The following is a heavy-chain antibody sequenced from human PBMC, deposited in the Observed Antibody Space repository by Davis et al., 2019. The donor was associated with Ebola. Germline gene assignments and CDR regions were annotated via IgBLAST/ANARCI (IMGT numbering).Heavy chain of an antibody. Sequence: ASVKVSCKASGYTFTSYGISWVRQAPGQGLEWMGWISAYNGNTNYAQKLQGRVTMTTDTSTSTVYMELSSLRSEDTAVYYCARDQDGVYQTMDVWGQGTTVTVSS. D-gene: IGHD5-24*01. V-gene: IGHV1-18*01. CDR3: ARDQDGVYQTMDV. J-gene: IGHJ6*02. CDR2: ISAYNGNT. CDR1: GYTFTSYG.